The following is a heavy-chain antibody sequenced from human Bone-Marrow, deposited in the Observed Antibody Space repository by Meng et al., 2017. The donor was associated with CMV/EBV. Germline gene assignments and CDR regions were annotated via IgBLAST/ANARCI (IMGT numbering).Heavy chain of an antibody. CDR1: GFTFSDYY. V-gene: IGHV3-20*01. CDR3: ARVGYCSSASRYFGAFDF. Sequence: GGSLRLSCAASGFTFSDYYMNWVRQAPGKGLEWVSGINWNGRTTSYADSVKGRFTISRDNAKNSLYLQMNSLRAEDTALYHYARVGYCSSASRYFGAFDFWGPGTMVPVSS. J-gene: IGHJ3*01. D-gene: IGHD2-2*01. CDR2: INWNGRTT.